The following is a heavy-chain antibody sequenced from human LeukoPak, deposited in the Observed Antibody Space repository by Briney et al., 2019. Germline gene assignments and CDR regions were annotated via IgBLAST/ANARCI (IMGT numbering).Heavy chain of an antibody. V-gene: IGHV3-33*01. J-gene: IGHJ5*02. D-gene: IGHD3-22*01. CDR1: GFTFSSYG. CDR3: ARAPPYDSSGYYHH. CDR2: IWYDGSNK. Sequence: GGSLRLSCAASGFTFSSYGMHWVRQAPGKGLEWVAVIWYDGSNKYYADSVKGRFTISRDNSKNTLYLQMNSPRAEDTAVYYCARAPPYDSSGYYHHWGQGTLVTVSS.